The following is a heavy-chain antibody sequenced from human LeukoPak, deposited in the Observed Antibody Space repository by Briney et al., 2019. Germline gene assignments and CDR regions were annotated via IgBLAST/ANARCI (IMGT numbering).Heavy chain of an antibody. Sequence: PGGSLRLSCAASGFTFSSYSMNWVRQAPGKGPEWVSSISSSSSYIYYADSVKGRFTISRDNAKNSLYLQMNSLRAEDTAVYYCARDLSGWYRVLRYYYYMDVWGKGTTVTVSS. CDR2: ISSSSSYI. D-gene: IGHD6-19*01. CDR3: ARDLSGWYRVLRYYYYMDV. CDR1: GFTFSSYS. V-gene: IGHV3-21*01. J-gene: IGHJ6*03.